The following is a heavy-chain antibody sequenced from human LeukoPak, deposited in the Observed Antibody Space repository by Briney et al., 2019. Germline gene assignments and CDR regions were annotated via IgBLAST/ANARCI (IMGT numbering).Heavy chain of an antibody. CDR3: ARAHWREGYYFDY. J-gene: IGHJ4*02. CDR2: LSAYNGNT. V-gene: IGHV1-18*01. Sequence: ASVKVSCKASGYTFTSYGISWVRQAPGQGLEWMGGLSAYNGNTNYAQKLQGRVTVTTDTSTSTAYMELGSLRSDDTAVYYCARAHWREGYYFDYWGQGTLVTVSS. D-gene: IGHD1-1*01. CDR1: GYTFTSYG.